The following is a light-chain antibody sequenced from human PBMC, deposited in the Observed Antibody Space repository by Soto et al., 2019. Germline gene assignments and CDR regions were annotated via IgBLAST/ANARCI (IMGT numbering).Light chain of an antibody. CDR2: DAS. V-gene: IGKV3-11*01. CDR1: QSVSSY. CDR3: QQRSSWPLLWT. Sequence: EIVLTQSPATLSLSPGERATLSCRASQSVSSYLAWYQQKPGQAPRLLIYDASNRATGIPARFSGSGSGIDFTLTISSLEPEDFAVYYCQQRSSWPLLWTFGGGTKVEIK. J-gene: IGKJ4*01.